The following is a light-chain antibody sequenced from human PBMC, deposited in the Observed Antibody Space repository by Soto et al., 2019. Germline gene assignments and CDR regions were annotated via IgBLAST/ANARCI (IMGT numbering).Light chain of an antibody. Sequence: DIQMTQSPSSLSASVGDRVTITCRTSQSISVYLNWYQQKPGKVPKLLIYAASSLQSGVPSRFSGSGSGTDFTLTISSLQPEDFATYYCQQSYSTPPWTFGQGTKVDIK. J-gene: IGKJ1*01. V-gene: IGKV1-39*01. CDR2: AAS. CDR1: QSISVY. CDR3: QQSYSTPPWT.